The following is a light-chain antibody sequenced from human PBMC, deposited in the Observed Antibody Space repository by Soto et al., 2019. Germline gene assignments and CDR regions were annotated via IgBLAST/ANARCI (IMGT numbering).Light chain of an antibody. J-gene: IGLJ1*01. V-gene: IGLV2-14*01. Sequence: QSALSQPASVSGSPGQSITISCTVTSSDVGTYNYVSWYQQHPGKAPKVMIYEVTYRPSGVSNRFSGSKSGNTASLTISGLQAEDEAEYYCSSYTGSSTLYAFGTGTKVTLL. CDR3: SSYTGSSTLYA. CDR1: SSDVGTYNY. CDR2: EVT.